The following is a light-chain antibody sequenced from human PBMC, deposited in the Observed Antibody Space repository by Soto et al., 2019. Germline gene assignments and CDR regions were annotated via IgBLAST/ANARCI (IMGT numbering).Light chain of an antibody. CDR2: DAS. J-gene: IGKJ5*01. CDR1: QSVSSY. CDR3: QLRSKWPPIT. Sequence: EIVLTQSPATLSLSPGERATLSCRASQSVSSYLAWYQQKPGQAPRLLIYDASSRATDIPARFSGSGSGTDFTLTISSLQPEDFAVYYCQLRSKWPPITFGQGTRLEIK. V-gene: IGKV3-11*01.